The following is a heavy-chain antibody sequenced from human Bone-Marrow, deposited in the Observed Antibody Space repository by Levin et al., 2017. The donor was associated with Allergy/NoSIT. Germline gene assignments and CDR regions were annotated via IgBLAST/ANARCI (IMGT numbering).Heavy chain of an antibody. D-gene: IGHD2-2*01. CDR1: GFSLSTSGVG. CDR2: IYWDDDK. Sequence: SGPTLVKPTQTLTLTCTFSGFSLSTSGVGVGWIRQPPGKALEWLALIYWDDDKRYSPSLKSRLTITKDTSKNQVVLTMTNMDPVDTATYYCAHRLRRCSSTSCYDWFDPWGQGTLVTVSS. V-gene: IGHV2-5*02. J-gene: IGHJ5*02. CDR3: AHRLRRCSSTSCYDWFDP.